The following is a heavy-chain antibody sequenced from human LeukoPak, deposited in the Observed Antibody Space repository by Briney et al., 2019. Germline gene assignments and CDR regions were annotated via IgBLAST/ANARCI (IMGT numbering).Heavy chain of an antibody. V-gene: IGHV1-18*04. Sequence: ASVKVSCKASGYSFTSYGISWVRQAPGQGLEWMGWISAYNGKTNYAQKLQGRVTMTTDTSTSTAYMELRSLRSDDTAVYYCARGSSGWPPQGYWGQGTLVTVSS. D-gene: IGHD6-19*01. CDR1: GYSFTSYG. CDR3: ARGSSGWPPQGY. J-gene: IGHJ4*02. CDR2: ISAYNGKT.